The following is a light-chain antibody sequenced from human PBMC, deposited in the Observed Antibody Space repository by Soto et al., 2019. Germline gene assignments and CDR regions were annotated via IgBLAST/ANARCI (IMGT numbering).Light chain of an antibody. CDR1: QGIISY. CDR2: AAS. J-gene: IGKJ5*01. Sequence: DIQLTQSPSFLSASVGDRVTITCRASQGIISYLAWYQQKPGKAPKLLIYAASTLQSGVPSRFSGSGSGTEFSLTISSLQPEDFATYYCQHLNAYPSITFGQGTRLEIK. V-gene: IGKV1-9*01. CDR3: QHLNAYPSIT.